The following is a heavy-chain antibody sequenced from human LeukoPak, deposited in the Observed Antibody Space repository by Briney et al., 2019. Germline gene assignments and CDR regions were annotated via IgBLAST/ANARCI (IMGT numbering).Heavy chain of an antibody. CDR2: ISSSSSTI. CDR3: ARDIAGVIVVVPAAIPFDY. Sequence: PGGSLRLSCAASGFTFSSYSMNWVRQAPGKGLEWVSYISSSSSTIYYADSVKGRFTISRDNAKNSLYLQMNSLRAEDTAVYYCARDIAGVIVVVPAAIPFDYWGQGTLVTVSS. CDR1: GFTFSSYS. D-gene: IGHD2-2*01. V-gene: IGHV3-48*01. J-gene: IGHJ4*02.